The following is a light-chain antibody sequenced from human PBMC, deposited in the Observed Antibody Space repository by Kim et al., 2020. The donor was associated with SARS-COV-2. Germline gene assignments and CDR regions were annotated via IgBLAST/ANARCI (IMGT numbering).Light chain of an antibody. CDR3: QQTYSASRT. CDR1: QDISRC. Sequence: VSVGDRVTITCRSSQDISRCLNWYQQKPGKAPKLLIYTASSLQSGVPSRFTGSGSETDFTLTISSLQPEDFATYYCQQTYSASRTFGQGTKVDIK. CDR2: TAS. J-gene: IGKJ1*01. V-gene: IGKV1-39*01.